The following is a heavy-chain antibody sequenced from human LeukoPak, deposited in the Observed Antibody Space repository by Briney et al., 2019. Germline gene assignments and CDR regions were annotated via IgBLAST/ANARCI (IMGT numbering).Heavy chain of an antibody. D-gene: IGHD3-22*01. CDR1: GGSISSTNW. J-gene: IGHJ4*02. CDR3: ARVALYDSSGHNYFDY. V-gene: IGHV4-4*02. CDR2: IYRSGST. Sequence: ASGTLSLTCAVSGGSISSTNWWGWVRQPPGKGLEWIGEIYRSGSTNYNPSLKSRVTISIDKSKNQFSLKLSSVTAADTAVYYCARVALYDSSGHNYFDYWGQGTLVTVSS.